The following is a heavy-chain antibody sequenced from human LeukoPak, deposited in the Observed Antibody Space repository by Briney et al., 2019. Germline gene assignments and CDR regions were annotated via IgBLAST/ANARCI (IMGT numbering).Heavy chain of an antibody. CDR1: GFNFKDYA. D-gene: IGHD1-26*01. V-gene: IGHV3-9*01. Sequence: GGSLRLSCAASGFNFKDYAMHWMRLVPGKGLEGLSGIRWNREIMTYADSVKGRFTISRDNVRNSLFLQMNSLRDEDAALYYCATRREREPFHYWGQGTLVTVSS. CDR3: ATRREREPFHY. CDR2: IRWNREIM. J-gene: IGHJ4*02.